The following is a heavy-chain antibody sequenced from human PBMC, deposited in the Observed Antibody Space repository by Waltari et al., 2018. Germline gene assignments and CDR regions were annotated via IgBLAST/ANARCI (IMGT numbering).Heavy chain of an antibody. V-gene: IGHV4-34*01. CDR2: INHSGST. J-gene: IGHJ4*02. Sequence: QVQLQQWGAGLLKPSETLSLPCAVYGGSFSGYYWSWTRQPPGKGLEWIGEINHSGSTNYNPSLKSRVTISVDTSKNQFSLKLSSVTAADTAVYYCARLKRRAPMIVGQYYFDYWGQGTLVTVSS. CDR3: ARLKRRAPMIVGQYYFDY. D-gene: IGHD3-22*01. CDR1: GGSFSGYY.